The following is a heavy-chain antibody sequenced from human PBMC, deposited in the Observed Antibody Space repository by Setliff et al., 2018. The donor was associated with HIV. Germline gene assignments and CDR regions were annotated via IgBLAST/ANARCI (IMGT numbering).Heavy chain of an antibody. D-gene: IGHD3-10*01. CDR2: IYTSGST. CDR1: GGSISSGSYF. V-gene: IGHV4-61*02. J-gene: IGHJ6*02. CDR3: AGFGELLDYYYGMDV. Sequence: SETLSLTCTVSGGSISSGSYFWTWIRQPAGKGLEWIGRIYTSGSTNYNPSLKSRVTMSIDTSKNQFSLKLSSVTAADTAVYYCAGFGELLDYYYGMDVWGQGTTVTVSS.